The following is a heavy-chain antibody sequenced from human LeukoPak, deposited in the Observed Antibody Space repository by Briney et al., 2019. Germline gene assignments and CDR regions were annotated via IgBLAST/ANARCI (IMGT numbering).Heavy chain of an antibody. CDR2: IYIDGGT. CDR1: GLTVSSKY. V-gene: IGHV3-66*01. CDR3: ARGHYSNRL. J-gene: IGHJ4*02. D-gene: IGHD2-2*01. Sequence: GGALRLSCAASGLTVSSKYMSWLRQAPGKGLEWVAVIYIDGGTYYADSVKGRFTISRDNSKNTLLLQMNSLRAEDTAVYYCARGHYSNRLGGQGTLVTVSS.